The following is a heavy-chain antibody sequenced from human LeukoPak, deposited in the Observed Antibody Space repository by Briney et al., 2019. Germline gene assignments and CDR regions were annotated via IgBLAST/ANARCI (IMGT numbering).Heavy chain of an antibody. Sequence: SETLSLTCTVSGGSISSSSYYWGWIRQPPGKGLEWIGSIYYSGSTYYEPTLKSRVTISVDASKNQFSLKLSSVTAADTAVYYCARATNNQYDYLYFDSWGQGILVTVSS. CDR3: ARATNNQYDYLYFDS. CDR2: IYYSGST. CDR1: GGSISSSSYY. V-gene: IGHV4-39*01. J-gene: IGHJ4*02. D-gene: IGHD5-12*01.